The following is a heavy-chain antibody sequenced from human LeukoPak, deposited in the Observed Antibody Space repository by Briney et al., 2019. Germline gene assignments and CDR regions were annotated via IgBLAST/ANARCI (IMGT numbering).Heavy chain of an antibody. V-gene: IGHV4-39*01. CDR3: ARGGTARAPTGPNYYYMDV. CDR2: IYYSGST. Sequence: AETLSLTCTVSGGSISSSSYYWGWIRQPPGKGLEWIGSIYYSGSTYYNPSLKSRVTISVDTSKNQFSLKLSSVTAADTAVYYCARGGTARAPTGPNYYYMDVWGKGTTVTVSS. J-gene: IGHJ6*03. CDR1: GGSISSSSYY. D-gene: IGHD5-18*01.